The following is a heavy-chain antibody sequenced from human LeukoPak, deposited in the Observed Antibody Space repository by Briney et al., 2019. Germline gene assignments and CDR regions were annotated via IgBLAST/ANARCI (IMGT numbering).Heavy chain of an antibody. CDR2: IYHTWTT. CDR1: GDFISSGGYY. Sequence: SETLSLTCTVSGDFISSGGYYWSWIRQHPGKGLEWIGYIYHTWTTYYNPSLKSRVSLSVDTSKNQFSLKLSSVTAADTAVYYCARASTYFHNWGQGTLVAVSS. J-gene: IGHJ4*02. V-gene: IGHV4-31*03. CDR3: ARASTYFHN.